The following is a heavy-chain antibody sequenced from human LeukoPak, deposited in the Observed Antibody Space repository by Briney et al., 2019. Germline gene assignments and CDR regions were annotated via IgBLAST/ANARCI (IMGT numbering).Heavy chain of an antibody. CDR3: ASSFTTLFDY. CDR2: IIPIFGTA. V-gene: IGHV1-69*13. Sequence: SVKVSCKASGGTFSRYAISWVRQAPGQGLEWMGGIIPIFGTANYSQKFQGRVTITADESTSTAYMELRSLRSDDTAVYYCASSFTTLFDYWGQGTLVTVSS. D-gene: IGHD2-15*01. CDR1: GGTFSRYA. J-gene: IGHJ4*02.